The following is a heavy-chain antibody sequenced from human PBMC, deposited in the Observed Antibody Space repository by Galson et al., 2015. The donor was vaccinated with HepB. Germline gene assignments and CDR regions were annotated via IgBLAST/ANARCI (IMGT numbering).Heavy chain of an antibody. D-gene: IGHD2-8*01. CDR1: GSTFSFYW. CDR2: IKEDGSEK. J-gene: IGHJ4*02. Sequence: SLRLSCAASGSTFSFYWMSWVRQAPGKGLEWVANIKEDGSEKYYVDSVKGRFTISRDNAKKSLYLQMNSLRAEDTAVYYCTANQYWGQGTLVTVSS. V-gene: IGHV3-7*01. CDR3: TANQY.